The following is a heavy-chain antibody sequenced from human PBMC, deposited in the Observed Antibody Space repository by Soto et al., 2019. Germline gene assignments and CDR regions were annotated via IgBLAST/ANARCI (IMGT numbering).Heavy chain of an antibody. V-gene: IGHV3-33*06. Sequence: QVQLVESGGGVVQPGRSLRLSCAASGFTFSSYGMHWVHQAPGKGLEWVAVIWYNGSDKKYADSVKGRFTISRDNSENTLYLQINSLRAEDTAVYYCAKDYGDWTGLYYYGLDVWGQGTTVTVSS. J-gene: IGHJ6*02. CDR3: AKDYGDWTGLYYYGLDV. D-gene: IGHD4-17*01. CDR1: GFTFSSYG. CDR2: IWYNGSDK.